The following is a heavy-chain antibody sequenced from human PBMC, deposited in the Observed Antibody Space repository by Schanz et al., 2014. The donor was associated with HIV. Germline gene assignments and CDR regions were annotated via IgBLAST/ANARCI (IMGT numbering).Heavy chain of an antibody. V-gene: IGHV3-33*01. CDR2: IWYDGSNK. J-gene: IGHJ6*02. CDR3: ARGSGPYYYYYGMDV. Sequence: QVQLVESGGRVVQPGRSLRLSCAASGFTFSTYGMHWVRQAPGKGLEWVAAIWYDGSNKYYADSVKGRFTISRDNSKNTLYLQMNSLRAEDTAVYYCARGSGPYYYYYGMDVWGQGTTVTVSS. CDR1: GFTFSTYG. D-gene: IGHD3-10*01.